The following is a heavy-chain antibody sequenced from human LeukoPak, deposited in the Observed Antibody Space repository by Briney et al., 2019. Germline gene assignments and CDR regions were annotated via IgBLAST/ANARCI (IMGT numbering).Heavy chain of an antibody. CDR2: IYTSGST. CDR3: ARDKHIESTGYYFDY. D-gene: IGHD2-21*01. Sequence: PSETLSLTCTVSGGSISTYYWSWIRQPAGKGLEWIGRIYTSGSTNYNPSLKSRVTMSVDTSKNQFSLKLSSVTAADTAVYYCARDKHIESTGYYFDYWGQGTLVTVSS. CDR1: GGSISTYY. V-gene: IGHV4-4*07. J-gene: IGHJ4*02.